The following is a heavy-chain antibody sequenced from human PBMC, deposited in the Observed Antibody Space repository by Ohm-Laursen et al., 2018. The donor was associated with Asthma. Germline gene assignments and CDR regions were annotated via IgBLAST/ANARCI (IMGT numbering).Heavy chain of an antibody. CDR2: GGSYYDGGLK. D-gene: IGHD3-3*01. CDR3: ARDVMEWYLPAFDF. CDR1: GFTFRSYA. J-gene: IGHJ4*02. V-gene: IGHV3-30-3*01. Sequence: SLRLSCSASGFTFRSYAMHWVRQAPGKGLEWVAVGGSYYDGGLKYYADSVNGRFTVSRDDSKSTLCLQMNSLRPDDTAVYYCARDVMEWYLPAFDFWGQGTLVTVSS.